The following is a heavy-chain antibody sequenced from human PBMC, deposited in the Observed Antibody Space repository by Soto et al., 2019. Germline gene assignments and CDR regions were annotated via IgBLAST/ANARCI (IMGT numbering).Heavy chain of an antibody. CDR1: GFTFSKAW. CDR2: IKAKSDGGTT. V-gene: IGHV3-15*05. J-gene: IGHJ5*02. Sequence: GGSLRLSCAASGFTFSKAWMSWVRQAPGKGLEWVGRIKAKSDGGTTDYAAPLKGRFTISRDDSKNTLYLQMSSLKIEDTAVYFCTTPNISDYYLKWLDPWGQGTLVTVSS. CDR3: TTPNISDYYLKWLDP. D-gene: IGHD3-22*01.